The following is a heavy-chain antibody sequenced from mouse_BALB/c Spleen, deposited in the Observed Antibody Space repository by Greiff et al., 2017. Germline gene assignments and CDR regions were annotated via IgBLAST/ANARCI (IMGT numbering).Heavy chain of an antibody. Sequence: EVQRVESGGGLVKPGGSLKLSCAASGFTFSDYYMYWVRPTPEKRLEWVATISDGGSYTYYPDSVKGRFTISRDNAKNNLYLQMSSLKSEDTAMYYCARGVITTVVGDYAMDYWGQGTSVTVSS. CDR1: GFTFSDYY. CDR2: ISDGGSYT. D-gene: IGHD1-1*01. J-gene: IGHJ4*01. CDR3: ARGVITTVVGDYAMDY. V-gene: IGHV5-4*02.